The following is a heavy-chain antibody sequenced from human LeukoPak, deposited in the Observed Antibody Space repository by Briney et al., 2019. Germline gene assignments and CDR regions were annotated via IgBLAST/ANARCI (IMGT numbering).Heavy chain of an antibody. V-gene: IGHV4-39*01. CDR1: GGSISSSSYY. J-gene: IGHJ4*02. CDR2: IYYSGST. CDR3: ASRGSYYDILTGYYEDY. Sequence: SETLSLTCTVSGGSISSSSYYWGWIRQPPGKGLEWIGSIYYSGSTYYNPSLKSRVTISVDTSKNQFSLKLSSVTAADTAVYNCASRGSYYDILTGYYEDYWGQGTLVTVSS. D-gene: IGHD3-9*01.